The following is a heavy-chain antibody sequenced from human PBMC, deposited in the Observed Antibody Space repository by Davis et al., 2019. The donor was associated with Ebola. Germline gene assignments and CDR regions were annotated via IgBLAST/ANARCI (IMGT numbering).Heavy chain of an antibody. V-gene: IGHV4-30-4*07. Sequence: MPSETLSLTCAVSGGSISSGGDSWSWIRQPPGKGLEWIGNIYYSGSTFYNPSLKNRVTISVDTSKNQFSLNLTSVTASDTAVYYCARDLRIPSFWGQGSQVTVSS. J-gene: IGHJ4*02. CDR3: ARDLRIPSF. CDR2: IYYSGST. D-gene: IGHD2-15*01. CDR1: GGSISSGGDS.